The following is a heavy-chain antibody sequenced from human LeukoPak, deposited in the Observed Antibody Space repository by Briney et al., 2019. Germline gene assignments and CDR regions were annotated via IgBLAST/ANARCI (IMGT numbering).Heavy chain of an antibody. J-gene: IGHJ4*02. Sequence: SETLSLKCTVSSGSLSNYYWIWLRQPQGKGLEGMRYIYYSGSTNYNPSLKSRVTISVDTSKNQFSLKLSSVTAADTAVYFCARLTGGGYTGSFDYWGQGILVTVSS. CDR1: SGSLSNYY. D-gene: IGHD5-12*01. V-gene: IGHV4-59*08. CDR2: IYYSGST. CDR3: ARLTGGGYTGSFDY.